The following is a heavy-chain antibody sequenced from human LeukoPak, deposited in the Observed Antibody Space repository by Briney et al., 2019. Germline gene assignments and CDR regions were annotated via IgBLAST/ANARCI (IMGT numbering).Heavy chain of an antibody. D-gene: IGHD2-15*01. J-gene: IGHJ6*02. CDR2: IYYSGST. Sequence: SETLSLTCTVSGGSISSYYWSWIRQPPGKGLEWIGYIYYSGSTNYNPSLKSRVTISVDTSKNQFSLKPSSVTAADTAVYYCARDRPSTYSYYYYYGMDVWGQGTTVTVSS. CDR3: ARDRPSTYSYYYYYGMDV. V-gene: IGHV4-59*01. CDR1: GGSISSYY.